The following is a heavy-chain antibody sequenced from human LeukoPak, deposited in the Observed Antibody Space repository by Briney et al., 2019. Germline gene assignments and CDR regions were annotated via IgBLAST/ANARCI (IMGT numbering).Heavy chain of an antibody. CDR1: GFTFSSYG. D-gene: IGHD2-2*01. V-gene: IGHV3-30*03. J-gene: IGHJ3*02. CDR2: ISYDGSNK. CDR3: AREGVVVPAAIRRWAFDI. Sequence: PGGSLRLSCAASGFTFSSYGMHWVRQAPGKGLEWVAVISYDGSNKYYADSVKGRFTISRDNSKNTLYLQMNSLRAEDTAVYYCAREGVVVPAAIRRWAFDIWGQGTMVTVSS.